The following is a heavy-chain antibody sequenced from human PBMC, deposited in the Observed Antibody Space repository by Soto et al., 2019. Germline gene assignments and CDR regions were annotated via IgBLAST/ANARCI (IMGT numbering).Heavy chain of an antibody. CDR2: IIPIFGTA. V-gene: IGHV1-69*13. CDR3: WVTMVRGVIPDYGMDV. J-gene: IGHJ6*02. Sequence: ASVHVSCKACRGTFSSYAISWVRQAPGQGLEWMGGIIPIFGTANYAQKFQGRVTITADESTSTAYMVLSSLRSEDTAVYYCWVTMVRGVIPDYGMDVWGQGTTVTVSS. CDR1: RGTFSSYA. D-gene: IGHD3-10*01.